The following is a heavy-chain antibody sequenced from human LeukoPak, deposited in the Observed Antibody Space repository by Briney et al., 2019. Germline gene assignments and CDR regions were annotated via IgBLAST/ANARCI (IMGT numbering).Heavy chain of an antibody. CDR2: ISSSSSTI. V-gene: IGHV3-48*01. D-gene: IGHD6-13*01. Sequence: GGSLRLSCAASGFTFSSYSMNWVRQAPGKGLEWVSYISSSSSTIYYADSVEGRFTISRDTAKNSLYLQMNSLRAEDTAVYFCAREMTGYSSSAIDYWGQGTLVTVSS. CDR3: AREMTGYSSSAIDY. J-gene: IGHJ4*02. CDR1: GFTFSSYS.